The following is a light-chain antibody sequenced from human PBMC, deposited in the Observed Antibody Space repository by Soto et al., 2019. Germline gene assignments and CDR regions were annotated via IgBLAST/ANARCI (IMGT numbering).Light chain of an antibody. V-gene: IGKV1-39*01. CDR2: AAS. CDR1: QSISTY. J-gene: IGKJ1*01. CDR3: QQSYSTPWT. Sequence: DIQMTQSPSSLSASVGDRVTISCRASQSISTYLNWYQQKPGKAPKLLISAASSLESGVPLRFSGSGSGTDFSLTITTLQSEDFAIYYCQQSYSTPWTFGQGTKVEIK.